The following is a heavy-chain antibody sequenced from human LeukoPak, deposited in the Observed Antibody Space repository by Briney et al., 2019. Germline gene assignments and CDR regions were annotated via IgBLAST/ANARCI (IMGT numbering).Heavy chain of an antibody. Sequence: GRSLRLSCAASGFTFDDYAMHWVRQAPGKGLEWVSGILRNSGSIGYADSVKGRFTISRDDAKDSLYLQMNSLRAEDTALYYCVKDGGRDTAAAYYWGQGTLVSVSS. CDR3: VKDGGRDTAAAYY. CDR2: ILRNSGSI. J-gene: IGHJ4*02. CDR1: GFTFDDYA. D-gene: IGHD6-13*01. V-gene: IGHV3-9*01.